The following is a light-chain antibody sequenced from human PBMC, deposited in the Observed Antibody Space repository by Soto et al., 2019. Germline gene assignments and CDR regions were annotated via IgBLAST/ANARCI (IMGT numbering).Light chain of an antibody. CDR2: GAS. CDR3: QQYGSSGT. Sequence: VFSQSPCALSLSTGERATLSCRASQSVSNNYLAWYQQKPGQAPRLLIYGASNRATGIPDRFSGSGSGTDFTLTISRLEPEDFAVYYCQQYGSSGTFGQGTKVDI. CDR1: QSVSNNY. V-gene: IGKV3-20*01. J-gene: IGKJ1*01.